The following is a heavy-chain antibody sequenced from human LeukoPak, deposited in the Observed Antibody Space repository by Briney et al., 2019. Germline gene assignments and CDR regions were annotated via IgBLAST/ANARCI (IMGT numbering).Heavy chain of an antibody. CDR2: INHSGST. CDR1: GGSFSGYY. J-gene: IGHJ4*02. Sequence: PSETLSLTCAVYGGSFSGYYWSWIRQPPGKGLEWIGEINHSGSTNYNPSLKSRVTISVDTSKNQFSLKLSSVTAADTAVYYCARERGGIAVAGTDDWGQGTLVTVSS. CDR3: ARERGGIAVAGTDD. D-gene: IGHD6-19*01. V-gene: IGHV4-34*01.